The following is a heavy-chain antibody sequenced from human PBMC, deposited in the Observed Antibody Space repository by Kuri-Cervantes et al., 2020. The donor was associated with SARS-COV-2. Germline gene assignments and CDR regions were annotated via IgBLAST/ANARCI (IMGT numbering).Heavy chain of an antibody. V-gene: IGHV2-70*04. J-gene: IGHJ4*02. D-gene: IGHD6-13*01. CDR2: IDWYTGK. CDR3: ARGCEGLAAAFSFDY. CDR1: GFPLRTTGMR. Sequence: SGLTLVNPSQPLTLTCTFSGFPLRTTGMRVSWIRQPPGRALEWLAHIDWYTGKFYRTSLRTRLTISKDTSRNQVVLTMTNVDPVDTSTYYCARGCEGLAAAFSFDYWGQGILVTVSS.